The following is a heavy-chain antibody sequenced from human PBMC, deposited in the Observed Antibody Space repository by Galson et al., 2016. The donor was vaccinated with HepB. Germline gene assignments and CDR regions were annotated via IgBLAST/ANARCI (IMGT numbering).Heavy chain of an antibody. D-gene: IGHD4-11*01. Sequence: SLRLSCAASGFPLRTHNMNWVRQAPGKGLEWVALYSSSDFIFYADSLKGRVTVSRDFDRNPLYLEMNSLAAEDTALYYCARDSSNDYHWRTKGAFDIWGQGTMVTVSS. V-gene: IGHV3-21*06. CDR3: ARDSSNDYHWRTKGAFDI. CDR1: GFPLRTHN. J-gene: IGHJ3*02. CDR2: YSSSDFI.